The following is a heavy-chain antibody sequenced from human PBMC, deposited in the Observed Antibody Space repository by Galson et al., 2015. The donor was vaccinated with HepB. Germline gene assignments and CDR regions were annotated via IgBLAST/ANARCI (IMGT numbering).Heavy chain of an antibody. V-gene: IGHV3-23*01. CDR3: AKGGPITMVRGVIRHNWFDP. CDR2: ISGSGGST. Sequence: SLRLSCAASGFTFSSYSMNWVRQAPGKGLEWVSAISGSGGSTYYADSVKGRFTISRDNSKNTLYLQMNSLRAEDTAVYYCAKGGPITMVRGVIRHNWFDPWGQGTLVTVSS. CDR1: GFTFSSYS. J-gene: IGHJ5*02. D-gene: IGHD3-10*01.